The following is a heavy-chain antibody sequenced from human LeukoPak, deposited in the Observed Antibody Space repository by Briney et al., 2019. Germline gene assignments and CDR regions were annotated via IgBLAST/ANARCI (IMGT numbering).Heavy chain of an antibody. CDR3: AKERDAFDI. CDR1: GYPFSGSG. CDR2: IWYDGSHQ. Sequence: GSSLRLSCAASGYPFSGSGMHWVRQAPGKGLEWVAVIWYDGSHQYYADSVKGRFTISRDTSKNTLYLQMNSLRAEDTAVYYCAKERDAFDIWGQGTMVTVSS. J-gene: IGHJ3*02. V-gene: IGHV3-33*06.